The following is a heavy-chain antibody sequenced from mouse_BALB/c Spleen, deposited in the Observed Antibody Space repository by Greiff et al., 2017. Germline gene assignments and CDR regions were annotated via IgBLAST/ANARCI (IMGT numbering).Heavy chain of an antibody. Sequence: QVQLQQSGAELAKPGASVKMSCKASGYTFTSYWMHWVKQRPGQGLEWIGYINPSTGYTEYNQKFKDKATLTADKSSSTAYMQLSSLTSEDSAVYYCARSIYYYGSSPPFDYWGQGTTLTVSS. CDR2: INPSTGYT. V-gene: IGHV1-7*01. D-gene: IGHD1-1*01. CDR3: ARSIYYYGSSPPFDY. CDR1: GYTFTSYW. J-gene: IGHJ2*01.